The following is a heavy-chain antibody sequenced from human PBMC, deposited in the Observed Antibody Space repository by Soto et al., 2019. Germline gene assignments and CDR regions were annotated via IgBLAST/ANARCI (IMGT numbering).Heavy chain of an antibody. Sequence: QVHLVQSGAEVKKPGASVKVSCKASGYTFTSYGITWVRQAPGQGLEWMGWISAHNGNTDYAQKLQGGVIVTRDTSPSTAYMELRSLRSDDTAVYYCARGRYGEYWGQGALVTVSS. V-gene: IGHV1-18*01. CDR3: ARGRYGEY. CDR2: ISAHNGNT. J-gene: IGHJ4*02. CDR1: GYTFTSYG. D-gene: IGHD3-10*01.